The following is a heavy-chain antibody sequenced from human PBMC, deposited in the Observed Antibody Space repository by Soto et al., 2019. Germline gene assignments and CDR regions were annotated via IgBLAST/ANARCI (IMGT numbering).Heavy chain of an antibody. V-gene: IGHV3-53*01. CDR2: IYSGGST. CDR3: ATPYRNLGGFDY. Sequence: PGGSLRLSCAASGFTVSSNYMSWVRQAPGKGLEWVSVIYSGGSTYYADSVKGRFTISRDNSKNTLYLQMSSLRAEDTAVYYCATPYRNLGGFDYWGQGTLVTVS. J-gene: IGHJ4*02. CDR1: GFTVSSNY.